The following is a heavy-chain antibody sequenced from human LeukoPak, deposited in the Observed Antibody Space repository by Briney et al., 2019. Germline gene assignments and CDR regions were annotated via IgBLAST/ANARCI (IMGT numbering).Heavy chain of an antibody. V-gene: IGHV3-23*01. Sequence: GGSLRLSCAASGFTFSSYGMHWVRQAPGKGLEWVSAISGSGGSTYYADSVKGRFTISRDNSKNTLYLQMNSLRAEDTAVYYCAKDPQPYSSSWYFDYWGQGTLVTVSS. CDR3: AKDPQPYSSSWYFDY. J-gene: IGHJ4*02. CDR2: ISGSGGST. CDR1: GFTFSSYG. D-gene: IGHD6-13*01.